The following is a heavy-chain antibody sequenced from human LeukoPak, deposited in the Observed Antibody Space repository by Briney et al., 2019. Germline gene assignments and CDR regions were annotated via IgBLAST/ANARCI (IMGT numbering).Heavy chain of an antibody. CDR1: GGSISSSY. CDR2: IYYSGSS. Sequence: SETLSLTCTVSGGSISSSYWSWIRQPPGKGLEWIGYIYYSGSSNYNPSLKSRVAISVDTSKNQFSLKLSSVTAADTAVYYCARVSVVRGVIVFDYWGQGTLVTVSS. CDR3: ARVSVVRGVIVFDY. D-gene: IGHD3-10*01. J-gene: IGHJ4*02. V-gene: IGHV4-59*01.